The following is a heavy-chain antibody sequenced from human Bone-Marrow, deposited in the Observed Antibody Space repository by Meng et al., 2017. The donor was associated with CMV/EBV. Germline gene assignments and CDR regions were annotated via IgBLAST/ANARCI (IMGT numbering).Heavy chain of an antibody. CDR1: GGSFSGYY. D-gene: IGHD4-23*01. V-gene: IGHV4-34*01. Sequence: LRLSCAVYGGSFSGYYWSWIRQPPGKGLEWIGEINHSGSTNYNPSLKSRVTISVDTSKNQFSLKLSSVTTPGTAVYYCASPGVVIPNFDYWGQGTLVTVSS. CDR2: INHSGST. J-gene: IGHJ4*02. CDR3: ASPGVVIPNFDY.